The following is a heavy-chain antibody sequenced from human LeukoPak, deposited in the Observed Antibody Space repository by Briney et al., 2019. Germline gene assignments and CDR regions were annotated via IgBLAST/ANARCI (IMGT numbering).Heavy chain of an antibody. V-gene: IGHV3-30*03. J-gene: IGHJ4*02. D-gene: IGHD1-26*01. CDR1: GFTFSTYG. CDR2: ISYDGSNK. Sequence: GGSLRLSCAASGFTFSTYGMHWVRQAPGKGLEWVAVISYDGSNKYYADSVKGRFTISRDNSKNTLYLQMNSLRAEDTAVYYCSWSLNYWGQGTLVTVSS. CDR3: SWSLNY.